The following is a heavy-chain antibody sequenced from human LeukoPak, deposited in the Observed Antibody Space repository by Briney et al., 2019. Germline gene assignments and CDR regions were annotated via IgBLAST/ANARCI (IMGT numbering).Heavy chain of an antibody. V-gene: IGHV3-21*04. CDR1: GFTFSFYS. CDR3: AREVKAVPGDESFDY. D-gene: IGHD6-19*01. Sequence: GGSLRLSCGASGFTFSFYSMNWVRQAPGKGLEWVSTISSSSSSKYYADSVKGRFTISRDNAKNSLYLQMNSLRAEDTAVYYCAREVKAVPGDESFDYWGQGTLVTVSS. CDR2: ISSSSSSK. J-gene: IGHJ4*02.